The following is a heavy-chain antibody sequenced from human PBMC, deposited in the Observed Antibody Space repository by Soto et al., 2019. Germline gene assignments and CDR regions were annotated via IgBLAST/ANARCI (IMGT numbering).Heavy chain of an antibody. CDR1: GFTLSSYA. CDR2: ISSNGGST. J-gene: IGHJ4*02. CDR3: VKDRWVDY. V-gene: IGHV3-64D*06. Sequence: PGGSLRLSCSVSGFTLSSYAMHWVRQAPGKGLLYVSSISSNGGSTYYPDSVKGRFTISRDNSKNTLYLQMSSLRTEDTAVYYCVKDRWVDYWGQGILVTVSS. D-gene: IGHD6-13*01.